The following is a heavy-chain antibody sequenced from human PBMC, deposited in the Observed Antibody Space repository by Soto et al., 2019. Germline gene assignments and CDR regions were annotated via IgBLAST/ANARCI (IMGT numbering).Heavy chain of an antibody. CDR1: GYTFTSYG. CDR2: ISAYNGKT. J-gene: IGHJ5*02. V-gene: IGHV1-18*01. D-gene: IGHD3-22*01. Sequence: AASVKVSCKASGYTFTSYGISWVRQAPGQGLEWMGWISAYNGKTNNEQKIQGRVTLTTDTSTSTAYMELMSLRSDDTAVYYCARDGHDSSGYLSPYNWFDPWGQGTLVTVSS. CDR3: ARDGHDSSGYLSPYNWFDP.